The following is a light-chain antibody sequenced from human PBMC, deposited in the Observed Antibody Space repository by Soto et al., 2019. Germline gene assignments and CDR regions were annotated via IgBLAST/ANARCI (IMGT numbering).Light chain of an antibody. J-gene: IGKJ1*01. Sequence: EIVMTQSPATLSVSPGERATLSCRASQSVSSNLAWYQQKPGQAPRLLIYGASTRASGVPARFSGIGSGTEFTLTISSLQSEDFAVYYCQHYNNWPPWTFGQGTKVDI. V-gene: IGKV3-15*01. CDR3: QHYNNWPPWT. CDR2: GAS. CDR1: QSVSSN.